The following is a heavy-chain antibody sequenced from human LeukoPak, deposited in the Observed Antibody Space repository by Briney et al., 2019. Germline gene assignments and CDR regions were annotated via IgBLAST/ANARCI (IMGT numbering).Heavy chain of an antibody. V-gene: IGHV3-30-3*01. CDR2: ISYDGSNK. CDR1: GFTFSSYA. J-gene: IGHJ5*02. CDR3: AREAYYDSSNWFDP. Sequence: GRSLRLSCAASGFTFSSYAMHWVRQAPGKGLEWVAVISYDGSNKYYADSVKGRFTISRDNSKNTLYLQMNGLRAEDTAVYYCAREAYYDSSNWFDPWGQGTLVTVSS. D-gene: IGHD3-22*01.